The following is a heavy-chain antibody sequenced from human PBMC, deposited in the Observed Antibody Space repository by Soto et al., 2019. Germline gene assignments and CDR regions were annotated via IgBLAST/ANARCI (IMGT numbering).Heavy chain of an antibody. D-gene: IGHD3-3*01. Sequence: ASVKVSCKASGYTFTSYGISWVRQAPGQGLEWMGWISAYNGNTNYAQKLQGRVTMTTDTSTSTAYMELRSLRSDDTAVYYCAREMLXYDFWSGYYTHYYGMDVWGQGTTVTVSS. CDR3: AREMLXYDFWSGYYTHYYGMDV. CDR1: GYTFTSYG. J-gene: IGHJ6*02. CDR2: ISAYNGNT. V-gene: IGHV1-18*01.